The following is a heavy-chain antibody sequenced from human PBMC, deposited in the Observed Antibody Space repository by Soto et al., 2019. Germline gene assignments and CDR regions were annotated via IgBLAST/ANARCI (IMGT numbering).Heavy chain of an antibody. V-gene: IGHV4-59*01. CDR1: GGSISSYY. CDR2: IYYSGST. Sequence: SETLSLTCTVSGGSISSYYWSWIRQPPGKGLEWIGYIYYSGSTNYNPSLNSRVTISVDTSKNQFSLKLSSVTAADTAVYYCARVSVVTALFDYWGQGTLVTVSS. CDR3: ARVSVVTALFDY. J-gene: IGHJ4*02. D-gene: IGHD2-21*02.